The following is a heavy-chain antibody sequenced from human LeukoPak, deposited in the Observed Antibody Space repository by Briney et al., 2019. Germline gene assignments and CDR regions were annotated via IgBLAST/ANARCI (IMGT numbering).Heavy chain of an antibody. CDR1: GFTFSSYA. CDR3: VHCGGDCYPCCGMDV. D-gene: IGHD2-21*02. Sequence: GGSLGLSCAASGFTFSSYAMSWVRQAPGKGLEWVSVISGSGGSTYYADSVRGRFTISRDNSKNTLYLQMNSLRAEDTAVYYCVHCGGDCYPCCGMDVWGQGTTVTVSS. J-gene: IGHJ6*02. V-gene: IGHV3-23*01. CDR2: ISGSGGST.